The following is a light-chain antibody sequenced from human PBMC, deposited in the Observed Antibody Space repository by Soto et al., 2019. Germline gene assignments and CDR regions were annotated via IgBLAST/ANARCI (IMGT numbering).Light chain of an antibody. Sequence: DIQLTQSPSFLSASVGDSVTITCRASQAISSYLAWYQQKPGKTPKLLIYAASTLQSGVPSRFSGSGSGTEFTLTISSLQPEDFATYYCQHLNSYPRTFGKGTKLEIK. J-gene: IGKJ2*01. CDR1: QAISSY. CDR2: AAS. V-gene: IGKV1-9*01. CDR3: QHLNSYPRT.